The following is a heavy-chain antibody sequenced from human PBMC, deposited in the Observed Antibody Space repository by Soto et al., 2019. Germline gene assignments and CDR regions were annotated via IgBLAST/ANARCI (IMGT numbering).Heavy chain of an antibody. CDR2: IYYSGST. J-gene: IGHJ6*02. D-gene: IGHD3-10*01. V-gene: IGHV4-39*01. CDR3: SSTKGGLWFGELPPYYYYYGMDV. CDR1: GGSISSSSYY. Sequence: SETLSLTCTVSGGSISSSSYYWGWIRQPPGKGLEWIGSIYYSGSTYYNKSLKSRVTISVDTSKNQFSLKLSSVTAADTALFYCSSTKGGLWFGELPPYYYYYGMDVWGQGTTVTVSS.